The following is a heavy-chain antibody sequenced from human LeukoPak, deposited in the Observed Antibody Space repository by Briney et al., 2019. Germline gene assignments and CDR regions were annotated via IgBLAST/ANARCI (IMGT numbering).Heavy chain of an antibody. Sequence: SETLSLTCSVSGYSISSDYYWGWIRQPPGKGLEWIAVIDHSGSSHYNPSLKSRVAMSVDTSKNQFSLRLNSMTAADTAVYFCARDGPSRPFTIWGQGTLVTVSS. V-gene: IGHV4-38-2*02. D-gene: IGHD5-24*01. CDR1: GYSISSDYY. J-gene: IGHJ4*02. CDR2: IDHSGSS. CDR3: ARDGPSRPFTI.